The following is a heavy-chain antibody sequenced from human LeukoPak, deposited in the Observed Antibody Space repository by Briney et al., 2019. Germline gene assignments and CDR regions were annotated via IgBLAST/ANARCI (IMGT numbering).Heavy chain of an antibody. V-gene: IGHV4-61*02. J-gene: IGHJ5*02. CDR2: IYTSGST. Sequence: SQTLSLTCTVSGGSISSGSYYWSWIRPPAGKGLEWIGRIYTSGSTNYNPSLKSRVTISVDTSKNQFSLKLSSVTAADTAVYYCARAIGRDNWFDPWGQGTLVTVSS. CDR1: GGSISSGSYY. CDR3: ARAIGRDNWFDP. D-gene: IGHD1-26*01.